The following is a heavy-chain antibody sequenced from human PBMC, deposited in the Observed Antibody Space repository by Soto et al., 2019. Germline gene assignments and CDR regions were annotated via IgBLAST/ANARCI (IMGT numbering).Heavy chain of an antibody. CDR3: ARDLMDSSGYYYWFDP. Sequence: PSETLSLTCTVSGGSISSYYWSWIRQPPGKGLEWIGYIYYSGSTNYNPSLKSRVTISVDTSKNQFSLKLSSVTAADTAVYYCARDLMDSSGYYYWFDPWGQGTLVTVSS. D-gene: IGHD3-22*01. J-gene: IGHJ5*02. CDR1: GGSISSYY. V-gene: IGHV4-59*01. CDR2: IYYSGST.